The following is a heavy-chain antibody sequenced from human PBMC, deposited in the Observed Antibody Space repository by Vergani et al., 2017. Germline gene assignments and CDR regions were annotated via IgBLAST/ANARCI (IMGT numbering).Heavy chain of an antibody. CDR2: VYHSGST. Sequence: QVQLQESGPGLVKPPGTLSLTCTVSGGSISNNNWWSWVRQPPGKGLEGIGEVYHSGSTNYNPSLKSRVTISVDKSKNQISLKLRSVTAAETAVYYCVRQWKLQGAFDIWGQGTMVTVSS. V-gene: IGHV4-4*03. J-gene: IGHJ3*02. CDR3: VRQWKLQGAFDI. CDR1: GGSISNNNW. D-gene: IGHD1-1*01.